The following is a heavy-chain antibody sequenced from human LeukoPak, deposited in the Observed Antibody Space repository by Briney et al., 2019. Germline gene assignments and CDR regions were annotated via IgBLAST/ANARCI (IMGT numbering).Heavy chain of an antibody. V-gene: IGHV3-74*01. J-gene: IGHJ4*02. D-gene: IGHD6-6*01. CDR1: GFTFDDYG. Sequence: PGGSLRLSCAASGFTFDDYGMSWVRQAPGKGLVWVSRISGDGSMTNYADSVKGRFTISRDNAKNTVYLQMNSLRAEDTAVYYCARYSSSSGGASHYLDYWGQGTLVTVSS. CDR2: ISGDGSMT. CDR3: ARYSSSSGGASHYLDY.